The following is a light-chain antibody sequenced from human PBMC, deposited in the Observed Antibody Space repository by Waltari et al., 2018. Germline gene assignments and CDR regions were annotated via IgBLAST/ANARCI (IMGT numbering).Light chain of an antibody. J-gene: IGKJ1*01. Sequence: AIHMTQSPSPLSASVGDRVPITCRASQDLGNYLGWFQQKAGKVPKLLIFAASNLQTGVPARFSGTGSGTDFTLTISVLQPEDSATYFCLQESVYPRTFGQGTQL. CDR2: AAS. V-gene: IGKV1-6*02. CDR3: LQESVYPRT. CDR1: QDLGNY.